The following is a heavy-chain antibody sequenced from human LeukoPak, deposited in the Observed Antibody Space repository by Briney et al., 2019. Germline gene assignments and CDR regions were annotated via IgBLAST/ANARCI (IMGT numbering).Heavy chain of an antibody. CDR2: INPNSGGT. CDR3: ARGATTYAFDI. D-gene: IGHD4-17*01. Sequence: VASVKVSCKASGYTFTVYYMHWVRQAPGQGLEWMGWINPNSGGTKYVQKFQGRVTMTRDTSISTAYMELSSLRSEDTAVYYCARGATTYAFDIWGQGTMVTVSS. CDR1: GYTFTVYY. J-gene: IGHJ3*02. V-gene: IGHV1-2*02.